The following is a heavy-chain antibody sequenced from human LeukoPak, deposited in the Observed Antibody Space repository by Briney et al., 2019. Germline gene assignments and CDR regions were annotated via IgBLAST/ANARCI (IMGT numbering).Heavy chain of an antibody. CDR2: ISNDGMRK. D-gene: IGHD3-22*01. CDR1: GFTFSRSA. Sequence: GGSLRLSCAASGFTFSRSAMHWVRQPPGKGLEWMAVISNDGMRKFHADSVKGRFTISRDNSKNSLYLQMNSLRTEDTALYYCAKGNGYYDSSGYYLFDYWGQGTLVTVSS. V-gene: IGHV3-30*04. CDR3: AKGNGYYDSSGYYLFDY. J-gene: IGHJ4*02.